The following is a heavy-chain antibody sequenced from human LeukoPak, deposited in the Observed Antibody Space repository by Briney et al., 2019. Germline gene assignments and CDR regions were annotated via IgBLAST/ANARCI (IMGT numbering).Heavy chain of an antibody. CDR1: GYTFTIYD. D-gene: IGHD1-14*01. J-gene: IGHJ4*02. CDR3: ARDRKSARPHRLFDY. V-gene: IGHV1-8*01. Sequence: ASVKVSSTASGYTFTIYDINWVRQAPGQGLEWMGWMNPNSGNTGYAQKFQGRVTMTRNTSISTAYMELSSLRSEDTAVYYCARDRKSARPHRLFDYWGQGTLVTVSS. CDR2: MNPNSGNT.